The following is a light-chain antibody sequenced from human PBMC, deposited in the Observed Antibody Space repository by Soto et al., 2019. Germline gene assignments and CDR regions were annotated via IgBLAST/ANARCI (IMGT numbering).Light chain of an antibody. CDR3: NSYTSSSTLYV. J-gene: IGLJ1*01. V-gene: IGLV2-14*01. Sequence: QSALTQPASVSGSPGQSITISCTGTRSDVGGYNYVSWYQQHPGKAPKLIIYDVSNRPSGVSNPFSGSKSGNTDSLTISGLQAEDEADYYCNSYTSSSTLYVFGTGNKLTVL. CDR2: DVS. CDR1: RSDVGGYNY.